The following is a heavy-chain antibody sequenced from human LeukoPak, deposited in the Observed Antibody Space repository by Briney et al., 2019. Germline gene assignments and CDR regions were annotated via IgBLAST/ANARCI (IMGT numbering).Heavy chain of an antibody. V-gene: IGHV3-11*04. CDR3: ARVIVGTASDAYDAFDI. D-gene: IGHD2-21*02. Sequence: GGSLRLSCAASGFTFSVYYMSWIRQAPGKGLEWISYISNSGSTVYYTDSAKGRFTISRDNAKNSLYLQMNSLRAEDSAVYYCARVIVGTASDAYDAFDIWGQGTMVTVSS. CDR1: GFTFSVYY. CDR2: ISNSGSTV. J-gene: IGHJ3*02.